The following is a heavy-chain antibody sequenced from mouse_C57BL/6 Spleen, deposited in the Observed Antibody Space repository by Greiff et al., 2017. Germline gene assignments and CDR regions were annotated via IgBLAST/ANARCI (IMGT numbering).Heavy chain of an antibody. CDR2: IRSKSNNYAT. CDR3: VRHRYAMDY. CDR1: GFSFNTYA. V-gene: IGHV10-1*01. Sequence: EVQLVESGGGLVQPKGSLKLSCAASGFSFNTYAMNWVRQAPGKGLEWVARIRSKSNNYATYYDDSVKDRFTISRDDSESMLYLQMNNLKTDDTAMYYCVRHRYAMDYWGQGTSVTVSS. J-gene: IGHJ4*01.